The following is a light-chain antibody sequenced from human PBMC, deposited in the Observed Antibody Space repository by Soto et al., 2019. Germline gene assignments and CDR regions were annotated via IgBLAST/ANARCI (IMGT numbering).Light chain of an antibody. CDR3: SSYSGSNNFPYV. Sequence: QRVRTHALSASGSHRRARRILYTRTSSDVGGYNYVSWYQQQPGKAPKLMIYEVSKRPSGVPDRLSGSKSGNTASLTVSWLQADDEADYYCSSYSGSNNFPYVFGTGTKVTVL. CDR2: EVS. J-gene: IGLJ1*01. V-gene: IGLV2-8*01. CDR1: SSDVGGYNY.